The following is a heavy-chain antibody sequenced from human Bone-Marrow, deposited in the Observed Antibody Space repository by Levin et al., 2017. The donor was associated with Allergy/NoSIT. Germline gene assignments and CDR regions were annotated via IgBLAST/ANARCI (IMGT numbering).Heavy chain of an antibody. CDR1: GFIFSSNW. CDR2: IKEDGSER. V-gene: IGHV3-7*01. J-gene: IGHJ6*02. Sequence: PGGSLRLSCVTSGFIFSSNWMGWVRQAPGKGLEWVANIKEDGSERYYVDSVRGRFTISRDNDENSLYLQMNSLRAEDTAIYYCARDHHYGSGGGMDVWGQGTTVTVSS. D-gene: IGHD3-10*01. CDR3: ARDHHYGSGGGMDV.